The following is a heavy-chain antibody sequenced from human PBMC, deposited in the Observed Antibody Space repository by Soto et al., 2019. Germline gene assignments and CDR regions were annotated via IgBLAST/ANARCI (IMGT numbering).Heavy chain of an antibody. CDR1: GYSFTSYW. CDR2: IDPSDSYT. V-gene: IGHV5-10-1*01. J-gene: IGHJ6*02. CDR3: AREYSSFRHSYHYGMDV. Sequence: LGESLKISCKGSGYSFTSYWISWVRQMPGKGLEWMGRIDPSDSYTNYSPSFQGHVTISADKSISTAYLQWSSLKASDTAMYYCAREYSSFRHSYHYGMDVWGQGTTVTVSS. D-gene: IGHD6-6*01.